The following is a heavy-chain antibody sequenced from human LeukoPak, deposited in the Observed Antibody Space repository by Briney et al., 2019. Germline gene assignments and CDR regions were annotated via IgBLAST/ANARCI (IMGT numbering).Heavy chain of an antibody. CDR3: AKDFRDYYDSSGFDY. CDR1: GFTFSSYA. CDR2: ISGSGGST. V-gene: IGHV3-23*01. Sequence: GGPLRLSCAASGFTFSSYAMSWVRQAPGKGLEWVSAISGSGGSTYYADSVKGRFTISRDNSKNTLYLQMNSLRAEDTAVYYCAKDFRDYYDSSGFDYWGQGTLVTVSS. J-gene: IGHJ4*02. D-gene: IGHD3-22*01.